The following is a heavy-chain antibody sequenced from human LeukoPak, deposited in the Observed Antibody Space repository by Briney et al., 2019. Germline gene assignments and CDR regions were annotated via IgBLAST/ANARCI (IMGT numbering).Heavy chain of an antibody. D-gene: IGHD3-22*01. Sequence: ASVKVSCKASGYTFTSYDINWVRQATGQGLEWMGWMNPNSGHTGYAQKFQGRVTMTRNTSISTAYMELSSLRSEDTAVYYCARMHHYDSSGDNWFDPWGQGTLVTVSS. J-gene: IGHJ5*02. CDR3: ARMHHYDSSGDNWFDP. CDR1: GYTFTSYD. V-gene: IGHV1-8*01. CDR2: MNPNSGHT.